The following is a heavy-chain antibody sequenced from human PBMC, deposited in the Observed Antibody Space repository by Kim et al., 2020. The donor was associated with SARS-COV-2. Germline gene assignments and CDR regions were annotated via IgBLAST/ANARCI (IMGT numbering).Heavy chain of an antibody. V-gene: IGHV4-34*01. CDR1: GGSFSGYY. CDR3: ARTCRRSWFGELLFYY. CDR2: INHSGST. Sequence: SETLSLTCAVYGGSFSGYYWSWIRQPPGKGLEWIGEINHSGSTNYNPSLKSRVTISVDTSKNQFSLKLSSVTAADTAVYYCARTCRRSWFGELLFYY. J-gene: IGHJ6*01. D-gene: IGHD3-10*01.